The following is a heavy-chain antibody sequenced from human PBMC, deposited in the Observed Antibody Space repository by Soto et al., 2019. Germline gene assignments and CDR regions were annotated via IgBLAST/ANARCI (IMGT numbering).Heavy chain of an antibody. CDR1: GGSISSSSYY. Sequence: PSETLSLTCTVSGGSISSSSYYWGWIRRPPGKGLEWIGSIYYSGSTYYNPSLKSRVTISVDTSKNQFSLKLSSVTAADTAVYYCARQYFSSWYPSDNWFDSWGQGTLVTASS. D-gene: IGHD6-13*01. V-gene: IGHV4-39*01. J-gene: IGHJ5*01. CDR3: ARQYFSSWYPSDNWFDS. CDR2: IYYSGST.